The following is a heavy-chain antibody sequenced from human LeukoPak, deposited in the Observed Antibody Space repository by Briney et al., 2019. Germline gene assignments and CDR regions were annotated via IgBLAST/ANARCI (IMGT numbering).Heavy chain of an antibody. CDR2: ISGSGFST. J-gene: IGHJ6*02. V-gene: IGHV3-23*01. D-gene: IGHD6-13*01. CDR1: GFSFSSYA. Sequence: GGSLRLSCAASGFSFSSYAMNWVRQSPGKGLEWVSVISGSGFSTNYADSVKGRFTISRDNSKNTLYLQMNSLRAEDTAVYYCARCGYSSSWYTVNYYYYGMDVWGQGTTVTVSS. CDR3: ARCGYSSSWYTVNYYYYGMDV.